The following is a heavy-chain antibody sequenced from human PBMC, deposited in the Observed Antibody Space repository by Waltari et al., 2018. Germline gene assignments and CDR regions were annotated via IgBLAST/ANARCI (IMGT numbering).Heavy chain of an antibody. D-gene: IGHD3-10*01. V-gene: IGHV4-30-4*08. CDR3: ARDPGKFFTMVRDAFDI. CDR1: GGSISSGDYY. CDR2: IYYSGST. J-gene: IGHJ3*02. Sequence: QVQLQESGPGLVKPSQTLSLTCTVSGGSISSGDYYWSWIRQPPGKGLEWIGYIYYSGSTYYNPSLKSRVTISVDTSKNQFSLKLSSVTAADTAVYYCARDPGKFFTMVRDAFDIWGQGTMVTVSS.